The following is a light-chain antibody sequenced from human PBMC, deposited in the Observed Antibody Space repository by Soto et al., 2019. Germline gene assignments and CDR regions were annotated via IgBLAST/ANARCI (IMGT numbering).Light chain of an antibody. CDR3: QQASTFPFT. J-gene: IGKJ4*01. V-gene: IGKV1-12*01. CDR1: QVISSW. CDR2: KAS. Sequence: DVQMTQSPSSLSASVGDRVTITCRASQVISSWLVWYQQKPGNAPKLLIYKASTLQSGVPSRFSGSETGTEFTLTISGLQPEDFGTYYCQQASTFPFTFGGGSEVMIK.